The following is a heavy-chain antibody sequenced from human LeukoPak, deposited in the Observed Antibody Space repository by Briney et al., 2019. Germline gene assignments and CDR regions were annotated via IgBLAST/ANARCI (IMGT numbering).Heavy chain of an antibody. CDR2: IYYNGNT. J-gene: IGHJ4*02. D-gene: IGHD3-10*01. V-gene: IGHV4-39*07. CDR3: ARVAYDGLGSYYNRLDY. Sequence: PSETLSLTCAVSGGSISSSIHYWGWIRQAPGKGLEWVGNIYYNGNTYYKPSLKSRVTVSVDTSKNEFSLKVNSVTAADTAVYYCARVAYDGLGSYYNRLDYWGQGTLVTVSS. CDR1: GGSISSSIHY.